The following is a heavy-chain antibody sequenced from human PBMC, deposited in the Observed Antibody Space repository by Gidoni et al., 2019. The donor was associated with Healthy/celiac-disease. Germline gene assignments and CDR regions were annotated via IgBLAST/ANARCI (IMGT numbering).Heavy chain of an antibody. CDR2: INHSGST. D-gene: IGHD3-16*01. V-gene: IGHV4-34*01. Sequence: QVQLQQWGAGLLKPSETLSLTCAVYGGSFSGYYWSWIRQPPGKGLEWIGEINHSGSTNYNPSLKSRVTISVDTSKNQFSLKLSSVTAADTAVYYCARGHIMITFGGKGFDYWGQGTLVTVSS. CDR1: GGSFSGYY. CDR3: ARGHIMITFGGKGFDY. J-gene: IGHJ4*02.